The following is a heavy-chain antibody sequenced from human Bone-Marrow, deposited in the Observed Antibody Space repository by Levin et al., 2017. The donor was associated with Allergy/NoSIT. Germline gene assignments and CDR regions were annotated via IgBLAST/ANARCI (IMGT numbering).Heavy chain of an antibody. CDR1: GFSFSDYY. J-gene: IGHJ4*02. V-gene: IGHV3-11*03. CDR3: GRQGWAMATSLSDY. D-gene: IGHD5-18*01. Sequence: GGSLRLSCAASGFSFSDYYMSWIRQAPGKGLEWVSYISGRSTYTYYADSVKGRFTISRDNAKNSLYLQMNNLRAEDTAVYYCGRQGWAMATSLSDYWGQGTLVTVSS. CDR2: ISGRSTYT.